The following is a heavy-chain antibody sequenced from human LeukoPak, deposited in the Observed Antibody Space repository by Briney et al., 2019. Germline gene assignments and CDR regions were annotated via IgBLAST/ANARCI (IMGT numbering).Heavy chain of an antibody. Sequence: SETLSLTCTVSGASISGWYWSWIRQPPGKGLEWIGYVYGSGYTNYNPSLKSRVTMSVDTSKNQFSLKLSSVTAADTAVYYCARDYGSYYFDYWGQGTLVTVSS. CDR3: ARDYGSYYFDY. D-gene: IGHD1-26*01. CDR2: VYGSGYT. CDR1: GASISGWY. V-gene: IGHV4-59*12. J-gene: IGHJ4*02.